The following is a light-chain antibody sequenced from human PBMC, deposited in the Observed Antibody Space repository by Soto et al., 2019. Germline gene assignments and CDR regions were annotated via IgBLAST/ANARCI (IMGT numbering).Light chain of an antibody. CDR2: DVS. CDR1: SSDVGGYNY. V-gene: IGLV2-11*01. CDR3: CSYAGSYV. Sequence: QSVLTQPRSVSGSPGQSVTISCTGTSSDVGGYNYVSWYQQHPGKPPKLMIYDVSKRPSGVPDRFSGSKSGNTASLTISGLQAEDEADYYCCSYAGSYVFGTGT. J-gene: IGLJ1*01.